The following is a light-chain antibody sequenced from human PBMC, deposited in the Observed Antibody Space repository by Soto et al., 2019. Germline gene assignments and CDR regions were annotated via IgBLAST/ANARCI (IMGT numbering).Light chain of an antibody. Sequence: EIVLTQSPGTLSLSPGERATLSCRASQRLSSSYLAWYQQKPGQAPRLLIHGASSRATGIPARFSGSGSGTDFTLTISRLEPEDFATYYCQQLNSYPITFGQGTRLEIK. V-gene: IGKV3-20*01. CDR2: GAS. CDR1: QRLSSSY. CDR3: QQLNSYPIT. J-gene: IGKJ5*01.